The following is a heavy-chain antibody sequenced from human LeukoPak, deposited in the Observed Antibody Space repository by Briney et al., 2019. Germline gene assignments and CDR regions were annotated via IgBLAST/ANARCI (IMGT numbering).Heavy chain of an antibody. CDR3: ARVGQQLETYYYYYMDV. D-gene: IGHD6-13*01. J-gene: IGHJ6*03. Sequence: GGSLRLSCAASGFTFSSYEMNWVRQAPGKGLEWVSCISSSGSTIYHADSVKGRFTISRDNSKNTLYLQMNSLRAEDTAVYYCARVGQQLETYYYYYMDVWGKGTTVTVSS. CDR2: ISSSGSTI. CDR1: GFTFSSYE. V-gene: IGHV3-48*03.